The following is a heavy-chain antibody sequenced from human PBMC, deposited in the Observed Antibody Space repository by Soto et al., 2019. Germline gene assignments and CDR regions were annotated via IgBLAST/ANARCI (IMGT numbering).Heavy chain of an antibody. Sequence: QLQLQESGPGLVNPSATLSLTCTVSGGSFSSSSHYWVWIRQPPGKGLEWVGSIYYDGRTYYNASLKSRVAISVATSKNQLSLKVNSVTVADTAVYNCARRSHTNWPAYWGHGTQVTVSS. D-gene: IGHD2-8*01. CDR3: ARRSHTNWPAY. V-gene: IGHV4-39*01. CDR1: GGSFSSSSHY. J-gene: IGHJ4*01. CDR2: IYYDGRT.